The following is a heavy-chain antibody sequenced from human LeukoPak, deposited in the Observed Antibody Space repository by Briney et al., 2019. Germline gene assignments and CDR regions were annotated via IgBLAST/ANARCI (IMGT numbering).Heavy chain of an antibody. CDR1: GGTFSSYA. CDR3: ARGYSYGLY. D-gene: IGHD5-18*01. CDR2: INPSGGST. J-gene: IGHJ4*02. Sequence: GSSVKVSCKASGGTFSSYAISWVRQAPGQGLEWMGIINPSGGSTSYAQNFQGRVTVTRDTSTSTVYMELSSLRSEDTAMYYCARGYSYGLYWGQGTLVTVSS. V-gene: IGHV1-46*01.